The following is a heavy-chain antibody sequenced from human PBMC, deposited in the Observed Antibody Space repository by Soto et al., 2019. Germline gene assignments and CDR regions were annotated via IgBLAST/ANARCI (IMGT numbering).Heavy chain of an antibody. CDR1: GYTFITYG. CDR2: ISSYNGNT. J-gene: IGHJ4*02. Sequence: GASVKVSCKASGYTFITYGISWVRQAPGQGLEWMGWISSYNGNTTYAQKLQGRVTMTTDTSTSTAYMELRSLRSDDTAVYYCARKRITIFGVVIERSVDFDYWGQGTLVTVSS. V-gene: IGHV1-18*01. CDR3: ARKRITIFGVVIERSVDFDY. D-gene: IGHD3-3*01.